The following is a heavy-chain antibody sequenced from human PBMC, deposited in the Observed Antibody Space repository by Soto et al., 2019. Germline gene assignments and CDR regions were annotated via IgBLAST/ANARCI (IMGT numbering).Heavy chain of an antibody. CDR1: VGSLSVATYS. CDR2: IFPSGTT. CDR3: ARRREFDY. J-gene: IGHJ4*02. V-gene: IGHV4-30-2*01. Sequence: PAETLSVYCGVSVGSLSVATYSWNWIRQPPGKGLEWIGYIFPSGTTYYNPSLKSRVTISIDVSKNQFSLSLRSLTAADTAVYYCARRREFDYWSQGTMVTVSS.